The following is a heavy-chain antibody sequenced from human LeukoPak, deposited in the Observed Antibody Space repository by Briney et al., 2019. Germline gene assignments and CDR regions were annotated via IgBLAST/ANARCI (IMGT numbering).Heavy chain of an antibody. J-gene: IGHJ4*02. CDR2: ISGSGDTT. CDR3: ANPRGESRGASNY. V-gene: IGHV3-23*01. Sequence: PGGSLRLSCAASGFTFSSYAMNWVRQAPGKGLEWVSFISGSGDTTYYADSVKGRFTISRDSSKNTLYLQMNSLRAEDTAVYYCANPRGESRGASNYWGQGTLVTVSS. CDR1: GFTFSSYA. D-gene: IGHD1-26*01.